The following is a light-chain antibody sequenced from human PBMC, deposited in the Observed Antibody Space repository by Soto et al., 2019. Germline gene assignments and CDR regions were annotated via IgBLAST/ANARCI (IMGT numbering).Light chain of an antibody. J-gene: IGKJ2*01. Sequence: DIVMTQSPDSLPVSLGERATINCKSSQSILHSSNNKNYLAWFQRKPGQPPKLLIYWASTRESGVPDRFRGSGSGTDFTLTIASLQAEDVVVYFCQQYHSLPHTFGQGTNLEI. CDR2: WAS. CDR3: QQYHSLPHT. CDR1: QSILHSSNNKNY. V-gene: IGKV4-1*01.